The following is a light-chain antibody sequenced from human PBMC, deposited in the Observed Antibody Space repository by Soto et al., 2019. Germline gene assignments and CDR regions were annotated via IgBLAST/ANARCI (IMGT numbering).Light chain of an antibody. Sequence: QSALTQPASVSGSLGQSTTISCIGSSDNIGSYNLVSWYQHKPGKAPKIIIFEGSQRPSGVSNRFSGSRSGNTASLTISGLQAEDEADYYCCSFAGTGTQYVFGTGTKLTVL. CDR2: EGS. CDR1: SDNIGSYNL. CDR3: CSFAGTGTQYV. J-gene: IGLJ1*01. V-gene: IGLV2-23*01.